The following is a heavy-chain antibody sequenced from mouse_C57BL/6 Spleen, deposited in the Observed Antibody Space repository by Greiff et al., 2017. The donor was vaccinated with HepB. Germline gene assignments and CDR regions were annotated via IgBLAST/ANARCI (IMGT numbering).Heavy chain of an antibody. Sequence: EVQRVESGEGLVKPGGSLKLSCAASGFTFSSYAMSWVRQTPEKRLEWVAYISSGGDYIYYADTVKGRFTISRDNARNTLYLQMSSLKSEDTAMYYCTRDGTTTVVASYYFDYWGQGTTLTVSS. V-gene: IGHV5-9-1*02. D-gene: IGHD1-1*01. J-gene: IGHJ2*01. CDR3: TRDGTTTVVASYYFDY. CDR2: ISSGGDYI. CDR1: GFTFSSYA.